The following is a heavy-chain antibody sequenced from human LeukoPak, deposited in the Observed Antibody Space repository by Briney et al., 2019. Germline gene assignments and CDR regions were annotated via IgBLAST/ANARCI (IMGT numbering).Heavy chain of an antibody. V-gene: IGHV4-59*08. CDR2: IYYSGST. J-gene: IGHJ4*02. Sequence: PSETLSLTCTVSGGSISSYYWSWIRQPPGKGLEWIGYIYYSGSTNYTPSLKSRVTISVDTSKNQFSLKLSSVTAADTAVYYCATPYCSGGSCYYRYWGQGTLVTVSS. CDR1: GGSISSYY. D-gene: IGHD2-15*01. CDR3: ATPYCSGGSCYYRY.